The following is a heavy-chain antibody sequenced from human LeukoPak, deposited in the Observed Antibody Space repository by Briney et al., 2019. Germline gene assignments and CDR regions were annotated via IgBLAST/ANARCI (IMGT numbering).Heavy chain of an antibody. Sequence: SETLSLACTVSGGSLSPYYWSWIRQAPGKGLQWIGYILYNGRTTNYNPSLKSRATILVDTSNNQFSLKLNSVTAADTAVYYCARVGDWNDLVYWGQGILVTVSS. D-gene: IGHD1-1*01. J-gene: IGHJ4*02. V-gene: IGHV4-59*01. CDR1: GGSLSPYY. CDR2: ILYNGRTT. CDR3: ARVGDWNDLVY.